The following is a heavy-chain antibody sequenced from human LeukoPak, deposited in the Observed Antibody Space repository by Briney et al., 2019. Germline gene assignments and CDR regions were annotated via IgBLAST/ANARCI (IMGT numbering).Heavy chain of an antibody. D-gene: IGHD3-10*01. Sequence: KPSETLSLTCSVSGGSISGYYWSWIRQSPRKRLEWIAYIYYSGNTNYNPSLKSRVNISVDTSKNQFSLKLSSVTAADTAVYYCARVAYIYGSGSYCFDYWGQRTLVTVSS. V-gene: IGHV4-59*01. CDR1: GGSISGYY. J-gene: IGHJ4*02. CDR2: IYYSGNT. CDR3: ARVAYIYGSGSYCFDY.